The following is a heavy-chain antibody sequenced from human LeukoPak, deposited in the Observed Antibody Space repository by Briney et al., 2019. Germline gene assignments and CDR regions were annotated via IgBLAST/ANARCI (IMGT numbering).Heavy chain of an antibody. Sequence: ASVKVSCKASGYTFTSYDINWVRQATGQGLEWMGWMNPNSGNTGYAQKFQGRVTMTRNTSISTAYMELSSLRSEDTAVYYCAARYYDSSGYYYFQHWGQGTLVTVSS. CDR1: GYTFTSYD. V-gene: IGHV1-8*01. CDR2: MNPNSGNT. J-gene: IGHJ1*01. D-gene: IGHD3-22*01. CDR3: AARYYDSSGYYYFQH.